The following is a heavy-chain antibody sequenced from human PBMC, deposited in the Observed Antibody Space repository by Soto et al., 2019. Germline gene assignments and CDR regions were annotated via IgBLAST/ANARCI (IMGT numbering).Heavy chain of an antibody. CDR1: GYTFTSYG. J-gene: IGHJ6*02. CDR3: ARGILWFGESGMDV. D-gene: IGHD3-10*01. V-gene: IGHV1-18*01. CDR2: ISAYNGNT. Sequence: ASVKVSCKASGYTFTSYGSSWVRQAPGQGLEWMGWISAYNGNTNYAQKLQGRVTMTTDTSTSTAYMELRSLRSEDTAVYYCARGILWFGESGMDVWGQGTTVTVSS.